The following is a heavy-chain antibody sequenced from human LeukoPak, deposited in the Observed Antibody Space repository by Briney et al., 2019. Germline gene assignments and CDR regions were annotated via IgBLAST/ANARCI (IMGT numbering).Heavy chain of an antibody. V-gene: IGHV3-21*01. CDR3: ASDYYDSSGYYFDY. CDR2: ISDDSNYI. CDR1: GFTFSDYR. Sequence: GGSLRLSCAASGFTFSDYRMNWVRQAPGKGLEWVSSISDDSNYIYYADSVKGRFTISRDNAKNSLYLQMNSLRAEDTAVYYCASDYYDSSGYYFDYWGQGTLVTVSS. J-gene: IGHJ4*02. D-gene: IGHD3-22*01.